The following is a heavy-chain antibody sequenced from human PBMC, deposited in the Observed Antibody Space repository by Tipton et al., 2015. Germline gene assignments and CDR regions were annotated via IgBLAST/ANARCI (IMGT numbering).Heavy chain of an antibody. CDR2: ISYTGNT. CDR3: SGDLEHGMDG. CDR1: GGSFSGYY. D-gene: IGHD5-24*01. V-gene: IGHV4-59*01. Sequence: TLSLTCAVYGGSFSGYYWSWIRQPPGKGLEWIGYISYTGNTHYNTSLKSRVTISLDTSKNQFSLTVNSVTAADTAVDYCSGDLEHGMDGWGQGTTVTVSS. J-gene: IGHJ6*02.